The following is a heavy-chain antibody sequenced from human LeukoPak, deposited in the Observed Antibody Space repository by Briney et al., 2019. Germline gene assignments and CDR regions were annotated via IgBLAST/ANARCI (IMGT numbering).Heavy chain of an antibody. J-gene: IGHJ6*02. CDR1: GYTFTGYY. V-gene: IGHV1-2*02. CDR2: INPNSGGT. D-gene: IGHD2-2*01. CDR3: ARAGVVPAATGMDV. Sequence: ASVKVSCKASGYTFTGYYMHWVRQAPGQRLEWMGWINPNSGGTNYAQKFQGRVTMTRDTSISTAYMELSRLRSDDTAVYYCARAGVVPAATGMDVWGQGTTVTVSS.